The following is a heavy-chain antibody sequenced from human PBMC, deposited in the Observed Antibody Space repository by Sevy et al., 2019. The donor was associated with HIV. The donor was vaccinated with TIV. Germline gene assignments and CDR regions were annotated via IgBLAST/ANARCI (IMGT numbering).Heavy chain of an antibody. CDR3: TTEPQDYYGSGSAPDYYYGMDV. V-gene: IGHV3-15*01. CDR1: GFTFSNAW. CDR2: IKSKTDGGTT. J-gene: IGHJ6*02. Sequence: GGSLRLSCAASGFTFSNAWMSWVRQAPGKGLEWVGRIKSKTDGGTTDYAAPVKGRFTISRDDSKNTLYLKMNSLKTEDTAVYYCTTEPQDYYGSGSAPDYYYGMDVWGQGTTVTVSS. D-gene: IGHD3-10*01.